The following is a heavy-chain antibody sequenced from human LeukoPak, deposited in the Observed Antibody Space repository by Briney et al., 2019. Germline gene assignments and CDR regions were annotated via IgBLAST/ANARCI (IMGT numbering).Heavy chain of an antibody. J-gene: IGHJ5*02. Sequence: GGSLRLSCAASGFTFSSYEMNWVRHAPGKGLEWVSSISSSSSYIYYADSVKGRFTISRDNAKNSLYLQMNSLRAEDTAVYYCATEIIVGANAWFDPWGQGTLVTVSS. CDR2: ISSSSSYI. CDR1: GFTFSSYE. D-gene: IGHD1-26*01. CDR3: ATEIIVGANAWFDP. V-gene: IGHV3-21*01.